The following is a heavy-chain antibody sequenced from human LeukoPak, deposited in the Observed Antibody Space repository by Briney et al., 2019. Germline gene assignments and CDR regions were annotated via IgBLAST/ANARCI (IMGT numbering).Heavy chain of an antibody. CDR3: ARDGMITFGGVIVLDY. V-gene: IGHV3-7*01. CDR1: GFTFSNYW. Sequence: GGSLRLSCSAFGFTFSNYWMSWVRQAPGKGLEWVANIKQDGSEKYYVGSVSGRFTISRDNAKNSLYLQMSSLRAEDTAVYHCARDGMITFGGVIVLDYWGQGTPVTVS. J-gene: IGHJ4*02. D-gene: IGHD3-16*02. CDR2: IKQDGSEK.